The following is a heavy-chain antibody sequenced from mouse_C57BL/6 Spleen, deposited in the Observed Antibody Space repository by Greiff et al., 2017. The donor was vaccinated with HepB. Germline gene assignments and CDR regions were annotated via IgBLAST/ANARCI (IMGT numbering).Heavy chain of an antibody. V-gene: IGHV1-39*01. CDR3: ARQGITTVVAPYFDY. D-gene: IGHD1-1*01. CDR1: GYSFTDYN. CDR2: INPNYGTT. Sequence: EVKLQESGPELVKPGASVKISCKASGYSFTDYNMNWVKQSNGKSLEWIGVINPNYGTTSYNQKFKGKATLTVDQSSSTAYMQLNSLTSEDSAVYYCARQGITTVVAPYFDYWGQGTTLTVSS. J-gene: IGHJ2*01.